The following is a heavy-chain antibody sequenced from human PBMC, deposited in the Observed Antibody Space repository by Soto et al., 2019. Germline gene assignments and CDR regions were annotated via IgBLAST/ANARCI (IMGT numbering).Heavy chain of an antibody. CDR2: IYYTGST. CDR1: GGFISNYY. V-gene: IGHV4-59*08. D-gene: IGHD6-19*01. CDR3: ARGDLTYNSAWYTY. Sequence: SETRSLTCTVSGGFISNYYWNWIRQPPGRRLEWIGYIYYTGSTNYNPSLESRVTISVDTSKNQLSLKLISVTAADTAVYYCARGDLTYNSAWYTYWGQGTLVTASS. J-gene: IGHJ4*02.